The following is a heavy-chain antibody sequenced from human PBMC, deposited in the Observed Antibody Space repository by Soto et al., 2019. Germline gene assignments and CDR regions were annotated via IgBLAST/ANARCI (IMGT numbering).Heavy chain of an antibody. J-gene: IGHJ4*02. D-gene: IGHD6-6*01. CDR2: ISGSGGST. Sequence: GGSLRLSCAASGFTFSSYAMSWVRQAPGKGLEWVPAISGSGGSTYYADSVKGRFTISRDNSKNTLYLQMNSLRAEDTAVYYCPKDRSIAARLSYFDYWGQGSLVTVSS. V-gene: IGHV3-23*01. CDR3: PKDRSIAARLSYFDY. CDR1: GFTFSSYA.